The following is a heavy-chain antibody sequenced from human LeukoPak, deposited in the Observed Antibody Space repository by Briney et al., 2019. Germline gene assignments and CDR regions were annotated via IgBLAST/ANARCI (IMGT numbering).Heavy chain of an antibody. CDR3: ARDGRGVNYFDY. D-gene: IGHD3-10*01. CDR1: GFTFSSYS. Sequence: PWGALRLSCAASGFTFSSYSMNWVRQAPGKGLEWVSSISSSSSYIYYADSVKGRFTISRDNAKNSLYLQMNSLRAEDTAVYYCARDGRGVNYFDYWGQGTLVTVSS. CDR2: ISSSSSYI. V-gene: IGHV3-21*01. J-gene: IGHJ4*02.